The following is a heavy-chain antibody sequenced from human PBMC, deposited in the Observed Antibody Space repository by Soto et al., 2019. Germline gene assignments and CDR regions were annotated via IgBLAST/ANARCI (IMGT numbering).Heavy chain of an antibody. J-gene: IGHJ5*02. CDR3: ARDGEGVETLSSGRFDP. CDR1: GGTFSSYA. Sequence: QVQLVQSGAEVKKPGSSVKVSCKASGGTFSSYAISWVRQAPGQGLEWMGGIIPIFGTANYAQKFQGRVTITADESTSTAYMELSSLRSEDTAVYYCARDGEGVETLSSGRFDPWGQGTLVTVSS. D-gene: IGHD6-25*01. V-gene: IGHV1-69*12. CDR2: IIPIFGTA.